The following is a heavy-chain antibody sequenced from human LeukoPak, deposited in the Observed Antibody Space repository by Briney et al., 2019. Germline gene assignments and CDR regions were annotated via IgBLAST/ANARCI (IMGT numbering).Heavy chain of an antibody. Sequence: GASVKVSCKASGYTFTSYGISWVRQAPGQGLEWMGWISAYNGNTNYAQKLQGRVTMTTDTSTSTAYMELRSLGSDDTAVYYCARYDSSIAARPSDYWGQGTLVTVSS. CDR3: ARYDSSIAARPSDY. J-gene: IGHJ4*02. CDR2: ISAYNGNT. V-gene: IGHV1-18*01. D-gene: IGHD6-6*01. CDR1: GYTFTSYG.